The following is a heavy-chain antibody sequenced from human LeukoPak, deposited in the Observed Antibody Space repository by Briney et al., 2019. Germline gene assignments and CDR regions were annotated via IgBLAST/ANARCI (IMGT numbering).Heavy chain of an antibody. CDR3: ARDRGTWIQLWYFDY. V-gene: IGHV3-7*03. CDR2: INQDESKK. J-gene: IGHJ4*02. CDR1: GFTFSNDW. Sequence: PGGSLRLSCAASGFTFSNDWMCWVRQAPGKGLEWVANINQDESKKHYADSVKGRFTISRDNAKNSLYLQMNSLRAEDTAVYYCARDRGTWIQLWYFDYWGQGTLVTVSS. D-gene: IGHD5-18*01.